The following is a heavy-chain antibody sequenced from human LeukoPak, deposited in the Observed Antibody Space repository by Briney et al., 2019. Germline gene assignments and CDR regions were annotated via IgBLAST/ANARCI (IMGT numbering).Heavy chain of an antibody. CDR1: GFTFSSYS. V-gene: IGHV3-21*01. CDR2: ISSSSSYI. CDR3: ARGAKGGAYAFDI. Sequence: GSLRLSCAASGFTFSSYSMNWVRQAPGKGLEWVSSISSSSSYIYYADSVKGRFTISRDNAKNSLYLQMNSLRAEDTAVYYCARGAKGGAYAFDIWGQGTMVTVSS. J-gene: IGHJ3*02. D-gene: IGHD3-16*01.